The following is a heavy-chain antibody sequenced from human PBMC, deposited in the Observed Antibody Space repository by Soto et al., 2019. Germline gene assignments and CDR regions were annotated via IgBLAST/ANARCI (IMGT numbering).Heavy chain of an antibody. CDR1: GYTFTNYW. D-gene: IGHD3-16*01. V-gene: IGHV5-51*01. Sequence: GESLKISCEGSGYTFTNYWIGWVRQMPGKGLEWMGIIYPGDSDTRYSPSFQGQVTFSADKSTTSAYLQWSSLKASDTAIYFCARRARGNWALDYWGQGTLVTVSP. J-gene: IGHJ4*02. CDR3: ARRARGNWALDY. CDR2: IYPGDSDT.